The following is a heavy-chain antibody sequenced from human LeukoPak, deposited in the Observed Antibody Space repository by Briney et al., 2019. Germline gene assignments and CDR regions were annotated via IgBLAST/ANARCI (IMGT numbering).Heavy chain of an antibody. D-gene: IGHD5-24*01. CDR1: GFTFSSYA. CDR2: IYSGGST. J-gene: IGHJ4*02. Sequence: GGSLRLSCAASGFTFSSYAMSWVRQAPGKGLEWVSVIYSGGSTSYADSVKGRFTISRDNSKNTLYLQMSSLRAEDTAVYYCARDRDGYNPFGYWGQGTLVTVSS. CDR3: ARDRDGYNPFGY. V-gene: IGHV3-53*01.